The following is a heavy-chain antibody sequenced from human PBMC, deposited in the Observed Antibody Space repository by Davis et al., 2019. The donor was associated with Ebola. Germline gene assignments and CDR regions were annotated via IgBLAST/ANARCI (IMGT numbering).Heavy chain of an antibody. CDR3: TRGYSGSYSGSDY. J-gene: IGHJ4*02. CDR1: GFTFSSYS. D-gene: IGHD1-26*01. V-gene: IGHV3-48*01. Sequence: GGSLRLSCAASGFTFSSYSMNWVRQAPGKGLEWVSYISSSSSTIYYADSVKGRFTISRDNAKNSLYLQMNSLKTEDTAVYYCTRGYSGSYSGSDYWGQGTLVTVSS. CDR2: ISSSSSTI.